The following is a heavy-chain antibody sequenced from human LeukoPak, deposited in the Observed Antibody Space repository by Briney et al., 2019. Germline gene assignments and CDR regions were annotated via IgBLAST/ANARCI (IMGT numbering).Heavy chain of an antibody. V-gene: IGHV1-2*02. CDR3: GTLLSNGPFDY. Sequence: ASVKVSCKASGYTFTGYYMHWVRQAPGQGLEWMGWIYPNSGATKYAQKFQGRVTMARDTSISTAYMELSGLRSDDTAVYYCGTLLSNGPFDYWGQGSLVTVSS. CDR1: GYTFTGYY. J-gene: IGHJ4*02. CDR2: IYPNSGAT.